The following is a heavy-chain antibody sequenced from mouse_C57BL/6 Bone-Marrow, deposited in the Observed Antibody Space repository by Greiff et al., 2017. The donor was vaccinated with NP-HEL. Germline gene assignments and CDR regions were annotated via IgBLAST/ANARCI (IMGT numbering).Heavy chain of an antibody. D-gene: IGHD2-1*01. Sequence: QVQLQESGAELARPGASVKLSCKASGYTFTSYGISWVKQRTGQGLEWIGEIYPRSGNTYYNEKFKGKATLTADKSSSTAYMELRSLTSEDSAVYFCARYYGNPWFAYWGQGTLVTVSA. CDR1: GYTFTSYG. V-gene: IGHV1-81*01. CDR2: IYPRSGNT. J-gene: IGHJ3*01. CDR3: ARYYGNPWFAY.